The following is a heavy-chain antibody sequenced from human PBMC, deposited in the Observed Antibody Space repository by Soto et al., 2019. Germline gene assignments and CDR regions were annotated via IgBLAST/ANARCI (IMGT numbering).Heavy chain of an antibody. Sequence: SETLSLTCTVSGGSISSGGYYWGWIRQPPGKGLEWIGSIYFRGNTYYNPSLQTRVTISLDKSKSQFSLKLNSVTAADSAVYFCARLEGLATISYYFDFWGQGALVTVPQ. CDR2: IYFRGNT. V-gene: IGHV4-39*01. CDR1: GGSISSGGYY. J-gene: IGHJ4*02. CDR3: ARLEGLATISYYFDF. D-gene: IGHD3-9*01.